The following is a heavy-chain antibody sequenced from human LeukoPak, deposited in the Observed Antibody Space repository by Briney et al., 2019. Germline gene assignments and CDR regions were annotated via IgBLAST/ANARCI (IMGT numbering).Heavy chain of an antibody. Sequence: QPGKSLRLSSAASGFTFTSLPLHWVRQAPGKGLEWVAVSSTHGSDEYYADSVKGRFTVFSDNSKKTVYLQMDSLRAEDTAVYHCAMDYYDSNGYSRGWDYWGQGTLVTVSS. D-gene: IGHD3-22*01. CDR3: AMDYYDSNGYSRGWDY. V-gene: IGHV3-30*04. J-gene: IGHJ4*02. CDR2: SSTHGSDE. CDR1: GFTFTSLP.